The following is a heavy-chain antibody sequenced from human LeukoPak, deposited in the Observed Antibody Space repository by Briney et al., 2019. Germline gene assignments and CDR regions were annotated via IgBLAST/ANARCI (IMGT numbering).Heavy chain of an antibody. CDR1: GGSFSGYY. D-gene: IGHD6-25*01. V-gene: IGHV4-34*01. J-gene: IGHJ4*02. CDR3: ARLAAGTWSYDY. CDR2: INHSGST. Sequence: PSETLSLTCAVYGGSFSGYYWSWIRQPPGKGLEWIGEINHSGSTNYNPSLKSRVTISVDTSKNQFSLKLSSVTAADTAVYYCARLAAGTWSYDYWGQGSLVTVSS.